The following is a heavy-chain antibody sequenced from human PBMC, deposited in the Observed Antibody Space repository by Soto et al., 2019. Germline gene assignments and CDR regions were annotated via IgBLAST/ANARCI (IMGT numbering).Heavy chain of an antibody. CDR1: GFTFSSYE. Sequence: GGSLRLSCAASGFTFSSYEMNWVRQAPGKGLEWVSYISSSGSTIYYADSVKGRFTISRDNAKNSLYLQMHSLRAEDTAVYYCARSSTGELLLPHAFDIWGQGTMVTVSS. D-gene: IGHD1-26*01. CDR3: ARSSTGELLLPHAFDI. V-gene: IGHV3-48*03. CDR2: ISSSGSTI. J-gene: IGHJ3*02.